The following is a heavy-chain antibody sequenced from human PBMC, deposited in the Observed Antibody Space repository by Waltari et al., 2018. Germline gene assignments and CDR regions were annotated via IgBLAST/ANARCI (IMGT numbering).Heavy chain of an antibody. J-gene: IGHJ4*02. CDR3: ARSSAGMPRWLGDY. CDR1: GDSLSSSNYY. D-gene: IGHD5-12*01. CDR2: VYYSGTT. V-gene: IGHV4-39*01. Sequence: QLQLQESGPGLVKPSETLSLSCRVSGDSLSSSNYYWGWIRQPPGKGLEWIASVYYSGTTYYNPSLKSRVTISADTSRNQFYLRLTSVTATDTAVYYCARSSAGMPRWLGDYWGQGILVTVSS.